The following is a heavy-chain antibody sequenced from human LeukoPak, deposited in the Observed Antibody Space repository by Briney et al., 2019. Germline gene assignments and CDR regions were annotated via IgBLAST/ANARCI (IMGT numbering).Heavy chain of an antibody. CDR1: GGSISNFY. CDR3: ARGNGWYYP. J-gene: IGHJ5*02. Sequence: SETLSLTCTVSGGSISNFYWSWIRQPPGKGLEWIGYIFYSGSANYNPSLKSRVTISVDTSKNQFSLRLTSVTAADTAVYYCARGNGWYYPSGQGTLVTVSS. D-gene: IGHD6-19*01. V-gene: IGHV4-59*08. CDR2: IFYSGSA.